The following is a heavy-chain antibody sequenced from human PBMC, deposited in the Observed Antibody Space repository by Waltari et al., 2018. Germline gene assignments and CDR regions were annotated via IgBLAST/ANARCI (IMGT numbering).Heavy chain of an antibody. Sequence: QVQLQESGPGLVKPSETLSLTCTVSGGSISSYYWSWIRQPPGKGLEWIGYIYYSGSTNYNPSLKSRVTISVDTAKNQFSLKLSSVTAADTAGYYCATMGVVGAAFDYWGQGTLVTVSS. V-gene: IGHV4-59*01. CDR2: IYYSGST. J-gene: IGHJ4*02. CDR1: GGSISSYY. CDR3: ATMGVVGAAFDY. D-gene: IGHD1-26*01.